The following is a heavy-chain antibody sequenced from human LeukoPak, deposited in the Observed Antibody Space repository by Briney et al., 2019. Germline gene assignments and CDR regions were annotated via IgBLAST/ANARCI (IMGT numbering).Heavy chain of an antibody. CDR3: AINHRDGYSELGY. D-gene: IGHD5-24*01. J-gene: IGHJ4*02. CDR2: ISSSSTYI. Sequence: PGGSLRLSCAASGFTFSNYGMNWVRRAPGKGLEWVSSISSSSTYIYYADSVKGQFTISRDNAKNSLYLQMDNLRAEDTAVYYCAINHRDGYSELGYWGQGTLVTVSS. CDR1: GFTFSNYG. V-gene: IGHV3-21*01.